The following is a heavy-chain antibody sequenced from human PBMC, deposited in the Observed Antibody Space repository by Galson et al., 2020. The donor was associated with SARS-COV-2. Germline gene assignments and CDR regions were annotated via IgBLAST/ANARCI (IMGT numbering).Heavy chain of an antibody. CDR1: GGSFSGYY. CDR2: INHSGST. J-gene: IGHJ4*02. Sequence: SETLSLTCAVYGGSFSGYYWSWIRQPPGKGLEWIGEINHSGSTNYNPSLKSRVTISVDTSKNQFSLKLSSVTAADTAVYYCARGGNYYGSGSYYKRYWFDYWGQGTLVTVSS. D-gene: IGHD3-10*01. V-gene: IGHV4-34*01. CDR3: ARGGNYYGSGSYYKRYWFDY.